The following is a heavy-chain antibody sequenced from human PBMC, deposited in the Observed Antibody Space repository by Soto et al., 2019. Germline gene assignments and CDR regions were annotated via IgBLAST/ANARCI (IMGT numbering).Heavy chain of an antibody. V-gene: IGHV4-61*01. Sequence: SETLSLTCTVSGGSVGSGTYYWSWTRQPPGKGLEWIGYIYSSGSANYNPSLKSRVTISVDTSKNQVSLKLSSVTAADTAVYYCARQVRYCSATTCYARWFDSWGQGTLVTVSS. CDR3: ARQVRYCSATTCYARWFDS. CDR2: IYSSGSA. J-gene: IGHJ5*01. CDR1: GGSVGSGTYY. D-gene: IGHD2-15*01.